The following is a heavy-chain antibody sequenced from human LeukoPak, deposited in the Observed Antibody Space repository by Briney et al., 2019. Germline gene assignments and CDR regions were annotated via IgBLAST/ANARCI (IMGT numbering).Heavy chain of an antibody. Sequence: GGSLRLSCAASGFTFSSYWMTWVRQAPGKGLEWVANIKQDGSEKHYVDSVKGRFTISRDNAKNSLFLQMNRLRAEDTAVYYCARCSGSYFSVAKDSDYWGQGTLVTVSS. J-gene: IGHJ4*02. D-gene: IGHD1-26*01. CDR3: ARCSGSYFSVAKDSDY. CDR1: GFTFSSYW. V-gene: IGHV3-7*01. CDR2: IKQDGSEK.